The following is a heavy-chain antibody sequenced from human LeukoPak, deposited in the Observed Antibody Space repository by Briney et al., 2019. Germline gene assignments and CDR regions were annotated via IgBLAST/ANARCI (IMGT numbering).Heavy chain of an antibody. V-gene: IGHV3-49*03. CDR1: GFTFGDYA. Sequence: GGSLRLSCTASGFTFGDYAMSWFRQAPGKGLEWVGFIRSKAYGGTTEYAASVKGRFTISRDDSKSIAYLQMNSLKTEDTAVYYCTRDKVRRLRGYYYYYYMDVWGKGTTVTVSS. J-gene: IGHJ6*03. CDR3: TRDKVRRLRGYYYYYYMDV. D-gene: IGHD4-17*01. CDR2: IRSKAYGGTT.